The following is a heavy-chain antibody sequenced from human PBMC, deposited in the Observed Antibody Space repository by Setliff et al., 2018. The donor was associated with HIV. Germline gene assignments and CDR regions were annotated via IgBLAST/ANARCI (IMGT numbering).Heavy chain of an antibody. Sequence: PSETLSLTCSVSGPSLSAGHHWGWIRQPPGKGLEWIGSIYHSGSTYYNPSLKSRVTISVDTSKNQFSLKLSSVTAADTAVYYCARGRFGAAVNYWGQGTLVTVSS. CDR1: GPSLSAGHH. CDR3: ARGRFGAAVNY. D-gene: IGHD3-10*01. CDR2: IYHSGST. J-gene: IGHJ4*02. V-gene: IGHV4-38-2*02.